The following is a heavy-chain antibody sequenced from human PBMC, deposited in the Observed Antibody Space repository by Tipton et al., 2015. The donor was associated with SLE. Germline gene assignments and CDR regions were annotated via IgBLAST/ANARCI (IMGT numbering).Heavy chain of an antibody. CDR2: ISAYNGNT. Sequence: QSGAEVKKPGASVKVSCKASGYTLTTYGLSWVRQAPGRGLEWMGWISAYNGNTNYEQKLQGRVTMTTDTSTSTAYMELRSLRSDDTAVYYCARIDEILYRAFDIWGQGTMVTVSS. J-gene: IGHJ3*02. D-gene: IGHD2-15*01. CDR1: GYTLTTYG. CDR3: ARIDEILYRAFDI. V-gene: IGHV1-18*01.